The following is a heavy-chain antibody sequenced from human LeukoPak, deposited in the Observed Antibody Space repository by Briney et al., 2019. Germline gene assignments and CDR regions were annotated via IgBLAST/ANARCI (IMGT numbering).Heavy chain of an antibody. D-gene: IGHD3-10*01. CDR3: ARGSPVASGRYSIYSS. V-gene: IGHV3-53*01. Sequence: GGSLRLSCAASGFTVRNYCMSWVRQAPGKGLEWVAVIYGDGTTYYADSVRGRFTISSDTLKNTLSLQMDSLRAADTAMYYCARGSPVASGRYSIYSSWGQGTLVTVSP. CDR1: GFTVRNYC. J-gene: IGHJ5*02. CDR2: IYGDGTT.